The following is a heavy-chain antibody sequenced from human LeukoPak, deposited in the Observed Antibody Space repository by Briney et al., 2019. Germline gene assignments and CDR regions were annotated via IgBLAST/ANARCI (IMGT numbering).Heavy chain of an antibody. D-gene: IGHD6-6*01. CDR1: GYTFTSYA. CDR2: ISAGNGNT. V-gene: IGHV1-3*01. J-gene: IGHJ4*02. CDR3: ARVTRSSSSYFDY. Sequence: ASVKVSCKASGYTFTSYAIHWVRQAPGQRLEWMGWISAGNGNTKYSQNFQGRVTFISNTSTSTAYMELSSLRSEDTAVYYCARVTRSSSSYFDYWGQGTLVTVSS.